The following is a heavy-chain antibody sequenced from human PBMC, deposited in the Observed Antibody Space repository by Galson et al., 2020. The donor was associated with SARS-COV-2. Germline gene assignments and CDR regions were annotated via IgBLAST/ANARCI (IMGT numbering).Heavy chain of an antibody. J-gene: IGHJ6*02. V-gene: IGHV4-39*01. CDR3: ARIPAATFPYYYYGMDV. CDR2: IYYSGST. CDR1: SGSISSSSYY. D-gene: IGHD6-13*01. Sequence: ETSETLSLTCTVSSGSISSSSYYCGWIRQPPGKGLEWIGSIYYSGSTYYNPSLKSRVTISVETSKNQFSLKLSSVTAADTAVYYCARIPAATFPYYYYGMDVWGQGTTVTVSS.